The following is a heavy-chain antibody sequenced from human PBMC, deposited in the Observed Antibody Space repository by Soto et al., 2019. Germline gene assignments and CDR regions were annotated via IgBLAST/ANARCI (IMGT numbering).Heavy chain of an antibody. CDR1: GGSISSYY. D-gene: IGHD3-10*01. CDR2: IYYGGST. CDR3: ARAQGAESGFGEN. Sequence: SETLSLTCTVSGGSISSYYWSWIRQPPGKGLEWIGYIYYGGSTNYNPSLKSRVTISVDTSKNQFSLKLSSVTAADTAVYYYARAQGAESGFGENWGQGTLVTVSS. V-gene: IGHV4-59*01. J-gene: IGHJ4*02.